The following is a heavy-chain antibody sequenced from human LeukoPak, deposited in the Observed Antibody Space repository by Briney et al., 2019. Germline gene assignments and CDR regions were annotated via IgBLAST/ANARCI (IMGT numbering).Heavy chain of an antibody. CDR3: ASSPVDSSGYLDY. D-gene: IGHD3-22*01. Sequence: SETLSLTGTVSGGSISSYYWSWIRQPPGKGLEWIGYIYTSGSTNYNPSLKSRVTISVDTSKNQFSLKLSSVTAADTAVYYCASSPVDSSGYLDYWGQGTLVTVSS. CDR1: GGSISSYY. CDR2: IYTSGST. V-gene: IGHV4-4*09. J-gene: IGHJ4*02.